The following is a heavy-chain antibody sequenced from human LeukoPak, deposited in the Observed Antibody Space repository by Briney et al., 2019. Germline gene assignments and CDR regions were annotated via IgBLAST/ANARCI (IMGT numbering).Heavy chain of an antibody. CDR3: VRDTYDFGGQSEDYFDS. CDR2: AHSSGHT. CDR1: GDSMGTNY. D-gene: IGHD4/OR15-4a*01. J-gene: IGHJ3*01. V-gene: IGHV4-59*01. Sequence: SETLSLTCSVSGDSMGTNYWSWLRQRPGKGLEWIGYAHSSGHTRSIPSLQSRVSISVDMSKKHLSLRLTSVTAADTAVYYCVRDTYDFGGQSEDYFDSWGQGTMVRVSS.